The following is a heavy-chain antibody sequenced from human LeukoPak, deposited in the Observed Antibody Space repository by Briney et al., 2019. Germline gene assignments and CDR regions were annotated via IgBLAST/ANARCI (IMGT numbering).Heavy chain of an antibody. D-gene: IGHD1-26*01. CDR1: GGSINSYY. V-gene: IGHV4-34*01. Sequence: SETLSLTCTVSGGSINSYYWSWIRQPPGKGLEWIGEINHSGSTNYNPSLKSRVTISVDTSKNQFSLKVSSVTAADTAVYYCARWPTDWGQGTLVTVSS. CDR2: INHSGST. J-gene: IGHJ4*02. CDR3: ARWPTD.